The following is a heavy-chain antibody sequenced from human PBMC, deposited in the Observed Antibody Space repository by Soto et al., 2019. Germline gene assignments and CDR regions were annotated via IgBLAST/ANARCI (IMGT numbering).Heavy chain of an antibody. Sequence: QVQLQESGPGLVKPSQTLSLTCTVSGGSISSDGYYWSWIRQHPGKGLEWIGYIYYRGSTYYNPSLKSRVTISVDTSKHQCSLKLSSVTAADTAMYYCARMYSSSSWTFDYWGQGTLVTVSS. J-gene: IGHJ4*02. CDR2: IYYRGST. V-gene: IGHV4-31*03. D-gene: IGHD6-6*01. CDR3: ARMYSSSSWTFDY. CDR1: GGSISSDGYY.